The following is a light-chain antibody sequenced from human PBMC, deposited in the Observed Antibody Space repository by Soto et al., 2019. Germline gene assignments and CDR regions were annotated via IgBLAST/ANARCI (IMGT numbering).Light chain of an antibody. V-gene: IGLV1-47*02. Sequence: QSVLTQPPSASATPGQGVTVSCSGSASNIGTFYVSWYQHLPGTAPKLLIYADNQRPSGVPDRFSGSKSGTSASLAISGLRSGDEADYYCSSYTSSSTLVFGGGTKLTVL. CDR3: SSYTSSSTLV. J-gene: IGLJ2*01. CDR1: ASNIGTFY. CDR2: ADN.